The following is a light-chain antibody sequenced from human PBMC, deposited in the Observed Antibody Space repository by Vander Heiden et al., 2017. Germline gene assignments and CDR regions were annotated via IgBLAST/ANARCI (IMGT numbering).Light chain of an antibody. J-gene: IGKJ1*01. CDR3: MQGTHWPPTWT. Sequence: DVVMTQSPLSLAVTLGQPASISCRSTQSLVYGDGNTYLNWFHQRPGQSPRRLIYKVSNRDSGVPDRFSGSGSGTDFTLKITRVEAEDVGVFFCMQGTHWPPTWTFGQGPRWKSN. CDR1: QSLVYGDGNTY. CDR2: KVS. V-gene: IGKV2-30*01.